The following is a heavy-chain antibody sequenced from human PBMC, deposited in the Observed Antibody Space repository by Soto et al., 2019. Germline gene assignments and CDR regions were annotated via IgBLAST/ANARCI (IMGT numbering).Heavy chain of an antibody. Sequence: QVQLVESGGGVVQPGRSLRLSCAASEFTFSRHGMHWVRQAPGKGLQWVGVIWSDGSNEVYAYSVKGRFIISRDNSKNILYLQMNSLRAEDTAVYYCARERTFGDNKHNYMDVWGTGITVTVSS. D-gene: IGHD3-10*01. CDR1: EFTFSRHG. CDR2: IWSDGSNE. J-gene: IGHJ6*03. V-gene: IGHV3-33*01. CDR3: ARERTFGDNKHNYMDV.